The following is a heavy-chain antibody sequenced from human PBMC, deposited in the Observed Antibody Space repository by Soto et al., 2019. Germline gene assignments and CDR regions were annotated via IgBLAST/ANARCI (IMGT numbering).Heavy chain of an antibody. Sequence: ASVKVSCKASGYTFTGQYMHWVRQAPGQGLGWMGWINPDSGDTKYAQKFQGRVTMTRDTSISTVYMELSRLKSDDTAVYYCARDRGNMVAIFHHYYGMDVWGQGTTVTVSS. CDR3: ARDRGNMVAIFHHYYGMDV. J-gene: IGHJ6*02. CDR2: INPDSGDT. V-gene: IGHV1-2*02. D-gene: IGHD3-3*02. CDR1: GYTFTGQY.